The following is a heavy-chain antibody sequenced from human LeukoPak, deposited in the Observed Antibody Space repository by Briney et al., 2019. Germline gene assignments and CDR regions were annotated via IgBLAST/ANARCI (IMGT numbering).Heavy chain of an antibody. V-gene: IGHV1-3*01. CDR2: ITVASGNT. CDR1: GYTFITSS. J-gene: IGHJ4*02. CDR3: VGGSLGF. Sequence: ASVKVSCKTLGYTFITSSIYWVRQAPRQRLEWLGWITVASGNTRYSENLQGRVTLTRDTSANTAYMELRNLKSEDTAVYYCVGGSLGFWGQGTLVTVSP.